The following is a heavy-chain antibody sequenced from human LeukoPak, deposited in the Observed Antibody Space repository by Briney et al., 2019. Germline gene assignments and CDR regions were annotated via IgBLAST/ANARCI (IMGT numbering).Heavy chain of an antibody. V-gene: IGHV1-3*01. J-gene: IGHJ4*02. CDR3: AGDKVLYDILTGYSVFYFDY. CDR2: INADNGNT. Sequence: ASVKVSCKASGYTFSNYAMHWVRQAPGQRLEWMGWINADNGNTKYSQKFQGRVTITRDTSASTVYMEVSSLRSEDTAVYYCAGDKVLYDILTGYSVFYFDYWGQGTLVTVSS. D-gene: IGHD3-9*01. CDR1: GYTFSNYA.